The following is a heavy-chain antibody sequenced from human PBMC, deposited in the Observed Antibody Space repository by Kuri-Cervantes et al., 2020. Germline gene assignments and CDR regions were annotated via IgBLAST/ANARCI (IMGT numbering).Heavy chain of an antibody. CDR2: ISYDGSNK. CDR1: GFTFSSYA. CDR3: ARVEWATIYFDY. D-gene: IGHD1-26*01. Sequence: GESLKISCAASGFTFSSYAMHWVRQAPGKGLEWVAVISYDGSNKYYADSVKGRFTISRDNSKNTLYLQMNSLRAEDTAVYYCARVEWATIYFDYWGQGILVTVSS. V-gene: IGHV3-30*01. J-gene: IGHJ4*02.